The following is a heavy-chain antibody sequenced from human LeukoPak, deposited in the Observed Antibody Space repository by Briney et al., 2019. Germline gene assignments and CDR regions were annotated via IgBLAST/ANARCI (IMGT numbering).Heavy chain of an antibody. Sequence: ASVKVSCKASGYTFTGYYMHWVRQAPGQGLEWMGWINPNSGGTNYAQKFQGRVTMTRDTSISTAYMELSRLRSDDTAVYYCARDSYYYDSSGYYWFDPWGQGTLVTVSS. J-gene: IGHJ5*02. D-gene: IGHD3-22*01. V-gene: IGHV1-2*02. CDR3: ARDSYYYDSSGYYWFDP. CDR1: GYTFTGYY. CDR2: INPNSGGT.